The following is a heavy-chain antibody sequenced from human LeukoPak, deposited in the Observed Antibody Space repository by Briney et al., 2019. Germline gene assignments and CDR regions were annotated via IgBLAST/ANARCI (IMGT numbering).Heavy chain of an antibody. CDR2: ISYDGSNK. J-gene: IGHJ4*02. D-gene: IGHD6-6*01. V-gene: IGHV3-30*03. CDR3: VRDSSSLY. Sequence: PGGSLRLSCXASGFTFSSYGMHWVRQAPGKGLEWVAVISYDGSNKYYADSMKGRFTISRDNAKNTLYLQMNSLRAEDTAVYYCVRDSSSLYWGQGTLVTVSS. CDR1: GFTFSSYG.